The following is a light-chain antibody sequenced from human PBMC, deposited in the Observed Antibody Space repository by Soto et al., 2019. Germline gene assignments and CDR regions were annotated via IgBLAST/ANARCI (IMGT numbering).Light chain of an antibody. Sequence: EIVLTQSPGSLSLSPGERATLSCRASQRVSSGYVAWYQQKPGQWPRLLIYGAGNRASGIPDMFRGCGSGTDFSLTISRLEPEDFAVYYCQQYGGSPAITFGQGTRLDMK. J-gene: IGKJ5*01. CDR2: GAG. CDR1: QRVSSGY. V-gene: IGKV3-20*01. CDR3: QQYGGSPAIT.